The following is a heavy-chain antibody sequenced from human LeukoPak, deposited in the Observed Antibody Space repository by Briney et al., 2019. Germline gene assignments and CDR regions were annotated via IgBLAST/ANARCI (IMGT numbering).Heavy chain of an antibody. CDR1: GGSISSYY. CDR2: IYYSGST. Sequence: SETLSLTCTVSGGSISSYYWSWIRQPPGKGLEWTGYIYYSGSTNYNPSLKSRVTISVDTSKNQFSLKLSSVTAADTAVYYCARIRKWLRPRVFDYWGQGTLVTVSS. D-gene: IGHD5-12*01. CDR3: ARIRKWLRPRVFDY. V-gene: IGHV4-59*01. J-gene: IGHJ4*02.